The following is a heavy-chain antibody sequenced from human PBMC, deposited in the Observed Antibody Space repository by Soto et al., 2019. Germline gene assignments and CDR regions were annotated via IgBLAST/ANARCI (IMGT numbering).Heavy chain of an antibody. D-gene: IGHD3-3*02. J-gene: IGHJ4*02. Sequence: GGSQRLSHAASGFTLGGYSVRSVRPAPGKGLEWVSAISGSGGSTYYADSVKGRFTISRDNSKNTLYLQMNSLRAEDTAVYYCAKDRIFGVVFYFDYWGQGTLVTVSS. CDR3: AKDRIFGVVFYFDY. V-gene: IGHV3-23*01. CDR2: ISGSGGST. CDR1: GFTLGGYS.